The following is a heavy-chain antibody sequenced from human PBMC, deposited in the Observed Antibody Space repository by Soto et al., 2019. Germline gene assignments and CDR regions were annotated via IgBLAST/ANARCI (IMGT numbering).Heavy chain of an antibody. CDR1: GFTFSSYG. J-gene: IGHJ6*02. CDR3: AKDRSDSSGRALVRLLYYSYYGIDV. D-gene: IGHD6-19*01. Sequence: GGSLRLSCAASGFTFSSYGMHLVRQAPGKGLEWVAVISYDGSNKYYADSVKGRFTISRDNSKNTLYLQMNSLRAEDTAVYYCAKDRSDSSGRALVRLLYYSYYGIDVWGQGTTVTVSS. CDR2: ISYDGSNK. V-gene: IGHV3-30*18.